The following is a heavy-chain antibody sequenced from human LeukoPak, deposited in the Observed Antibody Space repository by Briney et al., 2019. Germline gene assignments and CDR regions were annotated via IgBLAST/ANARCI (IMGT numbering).Heavy chain of an antibody. Sequence: PGGSLRLSCAASGFTFSSYGMHWVRQAPGKGLEWVAVIWYDGSNKYYADSVKGRFTISRDNSKNTLYLQMNSLRAEDTAVYYCAKEARRSGWYYFDYWGQGTLVTVPS. CDR2: IWYDGSNK. CDR3: AKEARRSGWYYFDY. CDR1: GFTFSSYG. J-gene: IGHJ4*02. D-gene: IGHD6-19*01. V-gene: IGHV3-30*02.